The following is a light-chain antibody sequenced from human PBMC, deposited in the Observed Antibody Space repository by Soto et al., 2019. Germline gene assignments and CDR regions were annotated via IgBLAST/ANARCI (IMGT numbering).Light chain of an antibody. CDR1: QSVTSNY. Sequence: EIVLTQSPGTLSLSPGERATLSCRASQSVTSNYLAWYQQKPGQPPRLLIYGASNRATGIPDRFSGGGSGTDFTLTINSLAPEDFAIYYCHQRQSWPRTFGQGTKVDIK. J-gene: IGKJ1*01. V-gene: IGKV3-20*01. CDR3: HQRQSWPRT. CDR2: GAS.